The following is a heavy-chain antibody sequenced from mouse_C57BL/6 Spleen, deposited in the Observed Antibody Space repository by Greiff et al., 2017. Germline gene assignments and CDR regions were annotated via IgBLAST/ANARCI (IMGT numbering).Heavy chain of an antibody. CDR3: ARGRCDD. J-gene: IGHJ2*01. V-gene: IGHV1-69*01. CDR2: IAPSASYT. CDR1: GYTFTSSW. Sequence: VQLQQSGAELVMPGASVKLSCKASGYTFTSSWMHWVKQRTGQGLEWIGEIAPSASYTNYNQKFKGKSPLTVDKSSSTAYIQLSSLTSEDSAVDYCARGRCDDWGKGTTLTVAS.